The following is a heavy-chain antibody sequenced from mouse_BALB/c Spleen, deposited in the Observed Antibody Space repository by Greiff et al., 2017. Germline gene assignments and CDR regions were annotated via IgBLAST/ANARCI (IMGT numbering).Heavy chain of an antibody. J-gene: IGHJ2*01. V-gene: IGHV1-82*01. D-gene: IGHD2-1*01. CDR1: GYAFSSSW. Sequence: QVQLQQSGPELVKPGASVKISCKASGYAFSSSWMNWVKQRPGQGLEWIGRIYPGDGDTNYNGKFKGKATLTADKSSSTAYMQLSSLTSVDSAVYFCARHYGNYNFDYWGQGTTLTVSS. CDR2: IYPGDGDT. CDR3: ARHYGNYNFDY.